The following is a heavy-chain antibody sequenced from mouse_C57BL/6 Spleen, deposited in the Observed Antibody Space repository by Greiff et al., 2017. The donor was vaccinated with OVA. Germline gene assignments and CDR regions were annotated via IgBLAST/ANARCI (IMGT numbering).Heavy chain of an antibody. CDR1: GYTFTDHT. D-gene: IGHD1-1*01. CDR3: AREGDYYGSSYVGAMDY. V-gene: IGHV1-78*01. Sequence: QVQLKESDAELVKPGASVKISCKVSGYTFTDHTIHWMKQRPEQGLEWIGYIYPRDGSTKYNEKFKGKATLTADKSSSTAYMQLNSLTSEDSAVYFCAREGDYYGSSYVGAMDYWGQGTSVTVSS. J-gene: IGHJ4*01. CDR2: IYPRDGST.